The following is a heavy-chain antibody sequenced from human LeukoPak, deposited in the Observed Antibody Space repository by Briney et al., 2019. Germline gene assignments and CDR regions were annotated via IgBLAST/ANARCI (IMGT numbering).Heavy chain of an antibody. Sequence: GGSLRLSCAASGFTFSTYAMSWVRQAPGKGLEWVSSISGSSTYIYYADSVKGRFTISRGTTKNSLYLQMNSLRAEDTALYYCARGGMRAANNYYYYMDVWGKGTTVTVSS. D-gene: IGHD2-15*01. CDR3: ARGGMRAANNYYYYMDV. V-gene: IGHV3-21*04. CDR2: ISGSSTYI. J-gene: IGHJ6*03. CDR1: GFTFSTYA.